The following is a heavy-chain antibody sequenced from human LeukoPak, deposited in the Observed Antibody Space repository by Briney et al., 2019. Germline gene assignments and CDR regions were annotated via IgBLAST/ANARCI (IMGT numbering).Heavy chain of an antibody. J-gene: IGHJ4*02. CDR1: GFIVSDNC. CDR3: ARDKEDTAMVNNYFDY. V-gene: IGHV3-48*04. D-gene: IGHD5-18*01. Sequence: GGSLRLSCTASGFIVSDNCMNWVRQAPGKGLEWVSYISSSSSTIYYADSVKGRFTISRDNAKNSLYLQMNSLRAEDTAVYYCARDKEDTAMVNNYFDYWGQGTLVTVSS. CDR2: ISSSSSTI.